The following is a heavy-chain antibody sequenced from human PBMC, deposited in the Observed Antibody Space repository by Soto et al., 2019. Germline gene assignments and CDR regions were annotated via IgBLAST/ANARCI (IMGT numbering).Heavy chain of an antibody. V-gene: IGHV1-69*12. J-gene: IGHJ5*02. CDR3: ASGARDYYDSSSNWFDP. CDR1: GGTFSSYA. Sequence: QVQLVQSGAEVKKPGSSVKVSCKASGGTFSSYAISWVRQAPGQGLEWMGGIIPIFGTANYAQKFQGRVTITADESTSTAYMELSSLRSEDTAVYYCASGARDYYDSSSNWFDPWGQGTLVTVSS. D-gene: IGHD3-22*01. CDR2: IIPIFGTA.